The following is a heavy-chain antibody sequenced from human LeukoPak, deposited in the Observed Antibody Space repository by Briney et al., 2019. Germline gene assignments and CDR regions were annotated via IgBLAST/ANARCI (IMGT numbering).Heavy chain of an antibody. V-gene: IGHV1-46*01. CDR3: ASGLLVPAASSAPFDP. D-gene: IGHD2-2*01. J-gene: IGHJ5*02. CDR1: GYTFTSYY. CDR2: INPSGGST. Sequence: ASVKVSCKASGYTFTSYYMHWVRQAPRQGLEWMGIINPSGGSTSYAQKFQGRVTMTRDTSTSTVYMELSSLRSEDTAVYYCASGLLVPAASSAPFDPWGQGTLVTVSS.